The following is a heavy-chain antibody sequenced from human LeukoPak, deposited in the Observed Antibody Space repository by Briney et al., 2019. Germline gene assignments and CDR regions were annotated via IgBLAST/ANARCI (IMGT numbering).Heavy chain of an antibody. CDR3: GKTTVGYSSGQKPAWPVDY. V-gene: IGHV3-23*01. Sequence: GGSLRLSCEASGFTFGSHAMYWVRQAPGKGLEWVAGIFGSGGSPHYAGPVKGRFTISRDNSRNTVYLQINSLRAEDTAVYYCGKTTVGYSSGQKPAWPVDYWGQGTLVTVSS. CDR1: GFTFGSHA. J-gene: IGHJ4*02. D-gene: IGHD5-18*01. CDR2: IFGSGGSP.